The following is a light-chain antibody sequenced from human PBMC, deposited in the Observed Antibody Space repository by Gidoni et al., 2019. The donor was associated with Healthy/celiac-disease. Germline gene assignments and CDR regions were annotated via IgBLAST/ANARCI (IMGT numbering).Light chain of an antibody. CDR3: QQLNSYPRQLT. V-gene: IGKV1-9*01. CDR2: AAS. CDR1: QGISSY. Sequence: DIQLTQSPSVLPASVGDRVTITCRASQGISSYLAWYQQKPGKAPKLLIYAASTLQSGVPPRFSGSGSGTEFTLTISSLQPEDFATYYCQQLNSYPRQLTFXGXTKVEIK. J-gene: IGKJ4*01.